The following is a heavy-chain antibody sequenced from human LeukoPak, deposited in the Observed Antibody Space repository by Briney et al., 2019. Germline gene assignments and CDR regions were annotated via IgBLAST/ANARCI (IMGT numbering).Heavy chain of an antibody. CDR3: AKLTGYYYDSSGYYYADY. CDR1: GFTFSTFA. Sequence: GGSLRLSCAASGFTFSTFAMIWVRQPPGKGLEWVSSIFPSGGEIHYADSVKGRFTISRDNSKNTLYLQMNSLGAEDTAVYYCAKLTGYYYDSSGYYYADYWGQGTLVTVSS. CDR2: IFPSGGEI. J-gene: IGHJ4*02. V-gene: IGHV3-23*01. D-gene: IGHD3-22*01.